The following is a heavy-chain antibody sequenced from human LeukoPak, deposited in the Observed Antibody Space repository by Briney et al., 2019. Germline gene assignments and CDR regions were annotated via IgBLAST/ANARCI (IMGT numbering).Heavy chain of an antibody. CDR3: AELGITMIGGV. J-gene: IGHJ6*04. CDR2: ISSSGTTI. D-gene: IGHD3-10*02. CDR1: GFTFSNAW. Sequence: GGSLRLSCAASGFTFSNAWMSWVRQAPGKGLEWVSYISSSGTTISYAQSVKGRFTISRDNAKNSLYLQMNSLRAEDTAVYYCAELGITMIGGVWGKGTTVTISS. V-gene: IGHV3-11*04.